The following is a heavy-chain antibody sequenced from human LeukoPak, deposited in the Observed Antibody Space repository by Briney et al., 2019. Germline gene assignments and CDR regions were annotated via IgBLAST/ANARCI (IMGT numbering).Heavy chain of an antibody. CDR1: GFTFSSYA. CDR2: ISGSGGST. Sequence: GGSLRLSCAASGFTFSSYAVSWVRQAPGKGLEWVSAISGSGGSTYYAGSVKGRFTISRDNSKNTLYLQMNSLRAEDTAVYYCAKDSFWSGYFRDFDYWGQGTLVTVSS. V-gene: IGHV3-23*01. CDR3: AKDSFWSGYFRDFDY. J-gene: IGHJ4*02. D-gene: IGHD3-3*01.